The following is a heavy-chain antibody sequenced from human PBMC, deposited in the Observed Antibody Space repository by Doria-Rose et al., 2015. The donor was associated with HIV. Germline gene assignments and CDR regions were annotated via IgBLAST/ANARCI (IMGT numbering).Heavy chain of an antibody. Sequence: QITLKESGPVLVKPTETLTLTRTVSGVSLSSPGMGVSLIRQPPGKALEWLANIFSDDERSYKTSLKSRLTISRGTSKSQVVLTMTDMDPVDTATYYCARIKSSRWYHKYYFDFWGQGTLVIVSA. CDR1: GVSLSSPGMG. CDR2: IFSDDER. J-gene: IGHJ4*02. V-gene: IGHV2-26*01. CDR3: ARIKSSRWYHKYYFDF. D-gene: IGHD6-13*01.